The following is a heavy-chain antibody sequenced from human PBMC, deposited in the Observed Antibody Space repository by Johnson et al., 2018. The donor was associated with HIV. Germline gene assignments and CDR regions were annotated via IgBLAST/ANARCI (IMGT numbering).Heavy chain of an antibody. CDR1: GFTFSSYA. D-gene: IGHD3-3*01. J-gene: IGHJ3*02. V-gene: IGHV3-30-3*01. CDR3: AKDRSLEWLYDAFDI. Sequence: VQLVESGGGVVQPGRSLRLSCAASGFTFSSYAMHWVRQAPGKGLEWVAVISYDGSNKYYADSVKGRFTISRDNSKNTLYLQMNSLGAEDTAVYYCAKDRSLEWLYDAFDIWGQGTMVTVSS. CDR2: ISYDGSNK.